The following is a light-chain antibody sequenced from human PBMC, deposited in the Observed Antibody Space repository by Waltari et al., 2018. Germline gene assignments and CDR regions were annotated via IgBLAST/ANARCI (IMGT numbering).Light chain of an antibody. CDR3: QQYDDWPLT. CDR1: QSISDN. CDR2: RAS. V-gene: IGKV3-15*01. Sequence: EIVMTQSPATLSVSPGERATSSCRASQSISDNLAWYQQKPGQAPRLLIFRASTRATDIPARFSGSGSGTEFTLTISSLQSEDFAVYYCQQYDDWPLTFGPGTKVDF. J-gene: IGKJ3*01.